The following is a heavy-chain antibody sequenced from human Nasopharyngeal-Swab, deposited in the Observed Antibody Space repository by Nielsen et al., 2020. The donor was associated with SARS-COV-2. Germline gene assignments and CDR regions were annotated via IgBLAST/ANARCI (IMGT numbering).Heavy chain of an antibody. CDR1: GFTFSSYA. CDR3: AKDAGRSIEVVPAASSY. CDR2: ISGSGGST. V-gene: IGHV3-23*01. D-gene: IGHD2-2*01. J-gene: IGHJ4*02. Sequence: GGSLRLSCAASGFTFSSYAMSWVRQAPGKGLEWVSAISGSGGSTYYADSVKGRFTISRDNSKNTLYLQMNSLRAEDTAVYYCAKDAGRSIEVVPAASSYWGQGTLVTVSS.